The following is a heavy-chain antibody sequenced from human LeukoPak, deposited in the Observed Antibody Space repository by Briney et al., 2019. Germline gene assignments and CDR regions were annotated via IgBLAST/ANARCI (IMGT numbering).Heavy chain of an antibody. CDR3: ASKGSSGYYYYFDY. CDR2: RLFGGSA. D-gene: IGHD3-22*01. Sequence: SETLSLTCTVSGGSINNYFCSWIRQPPGKGLEWIGSRLFGGSASYNSSLSSRATISMGTSKHQFSLKLTSVTPADTAVYYCASKGSSGYYYYFDYWGQGTLVTVSS. J-gene: IGHJ4*02. CDR1: GGSINNYF. V-gene: IGHV4-59*01.